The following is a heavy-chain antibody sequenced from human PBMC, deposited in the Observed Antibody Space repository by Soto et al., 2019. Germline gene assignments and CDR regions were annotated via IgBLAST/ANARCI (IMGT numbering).Heavy chain of an antibody. Sequence: PSETLSLTCTVSGGSIKTFSWSWFRQPPGKGLEWIGYIYYSGSTNYNPSLKSRVTISVDTSKNQFSLKLSSVTAADTAVYYCARVSSSWGLVNYFDYWGQGTLVTVSS. CDR3: ARVSSSWGLVNYFDY. CDR2: IYYSGST. D-gene: IGHD6-13*01. V-gene: IGHV4-59*01. CDR1: GGSIKTFS. J-gene: IGHJ4*02.